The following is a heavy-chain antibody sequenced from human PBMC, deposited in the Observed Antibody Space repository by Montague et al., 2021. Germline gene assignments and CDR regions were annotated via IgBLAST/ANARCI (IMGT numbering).Heavy chain of an antibody. D-gene: IGHD3-16*02. Sequence: SETLSLTCTVSGGSISSSCNYWGWIRPPPGQGLVWIGCTYYSGSSYSNPSIKSRVTISADTSKNQFSLKLSTATAADTAVYYCARHVIGNYGMDVWGQGTTVTVSS. CDR3: ARHVIGNYGMDV. CDR2: TYYSGSS. CDR1: GGSISSSCNY. V-gene: IGHV4-39*01. J-gene: IGHJ6*02.